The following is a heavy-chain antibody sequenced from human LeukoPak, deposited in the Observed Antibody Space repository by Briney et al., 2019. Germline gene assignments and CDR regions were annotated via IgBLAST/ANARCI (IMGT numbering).Heavy chain of an antibody. CDR2: IRTTAEGAKYA. J-gene: IGHJ4*02. V-gene: IGHV3-48*02. Sequence: PGGSLRLSCAASGFTFSNEMNWVRQAPGKGLEWISNIRTTAEGAKYAYYADSVKGRVTISRDDGKNTLYLHMNSLRDDDTAVYYCATDQRYAFDYWGQGILVTVSS. D-gene: IGHD3-9*01. CDR1: GFTFSNE. CDR3: ATDQRYAFDY.